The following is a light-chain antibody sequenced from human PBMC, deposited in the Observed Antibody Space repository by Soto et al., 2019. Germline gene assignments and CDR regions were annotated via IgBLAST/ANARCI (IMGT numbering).Light chain of an antibody. CDR1: SSDVGGYDF. CDR3: CSYARNYVYV. J-gene: IGLJ1*01. Sequence: QSALTQPRSVSGSPGQSVTISCTGSSSDVGGYDFVSWYQQHPGKAPKLLIYDVTKRPSGVPDRFSASKSGNTASLTISGLQYGDEAVYFCCSYARNYVYVFGTGTKVTVL. CDR2: DVT. V-gene: IGLV2-11*01.